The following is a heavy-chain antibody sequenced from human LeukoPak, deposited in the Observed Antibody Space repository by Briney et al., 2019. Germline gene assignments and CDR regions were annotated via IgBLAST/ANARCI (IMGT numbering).Heavy chain of an antibody. CDR2: IYSVGTT. CDR1: GFTVSNNY. J-gene: IGHJ4*02. V-gene: IGHV3-66*01. CDR3: AGSLAYCGGDCRLGDY. Sequence: GGSLRLSCAASGFTVSNNYMGWVRQAPAKGLEWVSVIYSVGTTYYADSVRGRFTISRDNSENTVNLQMNSLRVEDTAVYYCAGSLAYCGGDCRLGDYWGQGTLVTVSS. D-gene: IGHD2-21*02.